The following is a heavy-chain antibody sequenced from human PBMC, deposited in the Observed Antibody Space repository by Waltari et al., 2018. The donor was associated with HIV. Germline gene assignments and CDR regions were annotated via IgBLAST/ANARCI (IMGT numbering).Heavy chain of an antibody. J-gene: IGHJ3*02. CDR3: ARGRDIVVVPAARLVGAFDI. Sequence: QVQLVQSGAEVKKPGSSVKVSCKASGGTFSSYAISWVRQAPGQGLEWLGGIIPIFGTANDAQKFQGRVTITADKSTSTAYMELSSLRSEDTAVYYCARGRDIVVVPAARLVGAFDIWGQGTMVTVSS. D-gene: IGHD2-2*01. CDR2: IIPIFGTA. V-gene: IGHV1-69*06. CDR1: GGTFSSYA.